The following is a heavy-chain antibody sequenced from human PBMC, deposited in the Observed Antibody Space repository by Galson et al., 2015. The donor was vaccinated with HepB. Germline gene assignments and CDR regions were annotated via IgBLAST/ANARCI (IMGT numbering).Heavy chain of an antibody. CDR1: GFTFSSYA. D-gene: IGHD3-9*01. CDR3: AKGYDILTGSQGGDYFDY. CDR2: ISYDGSNK. V-gene: IGHV3-30*18. J-gene: IGHJ4*02. Sequence: SLRLSCAASGFTFSSYALSWVRQAPGKGLEWVAVISYDGSNKYYADSVKGRFTISRDNSKNTLYLRMNSLRAEDTAVYYCAKGYDILTGSQGGDYFDYWGQGTLVTVSS.